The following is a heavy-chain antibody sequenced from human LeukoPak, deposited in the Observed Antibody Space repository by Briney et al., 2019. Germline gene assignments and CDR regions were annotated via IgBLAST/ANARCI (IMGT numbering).Heavy chain of an antibody. CDR2: ISGSGGST. D-gene: IGHD3-22*01. CDR3: AKGDYDRSGTFDY. V-gene: IGHV3-23*01. J-gene: IGHJ4*02. CDR1: GFTFSSYA. Sequence: GGSLRLSCAASGFTFSSYAMSWVRQAPGKGLEWVSAISGSGGSTYYADSVKGRFTISRDNSKNTLYLQMNSLIAEDTAVYYCAKGDYDRSGTFDYWGQGTLVTVSS.